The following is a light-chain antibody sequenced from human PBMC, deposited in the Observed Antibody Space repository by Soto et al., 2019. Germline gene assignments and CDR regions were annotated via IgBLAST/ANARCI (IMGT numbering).Light chain of an antibody. CDR3: SSYSNIPPHVV. J-gene: IGLJ2*01. CDR1: NPNVGRNG. Sequence: QSVLTQPPSASGTPGQRVTISCSGSNPNVGRNGVNWYQQLPGTAPKLLVYSVNQRPSGVPDRFSGSKSGTSASLAIGGLQSEDEAVYYCSSYSNIPPHVVFGGGTKLTVL. CDR2: SVN. V-gene: IGLV1-44*01.